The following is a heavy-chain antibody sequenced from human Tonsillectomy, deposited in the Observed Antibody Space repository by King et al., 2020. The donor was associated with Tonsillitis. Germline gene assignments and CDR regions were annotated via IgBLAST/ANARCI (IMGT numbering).Heavy chain of an antibody. V-gene: IGHV1-2*02. Sequence: VQLVQSGAEVKRPGASVQVSCQASGYTFTDYYIHWMRQAPGHGLEWMGWSNPDSGGKLYSQKFQGRVTMTRETSITTAYMELNGLTSDDTAIYFCARGRLGNSPDYWGQGTQVTVSS. CDR1: GYTFTDYY. D-gene: IGHD3-10*01. CDR3: ARGRLGNSPDY. J-gene: IGHJ4*02. CDR2: SNPDSGGK.